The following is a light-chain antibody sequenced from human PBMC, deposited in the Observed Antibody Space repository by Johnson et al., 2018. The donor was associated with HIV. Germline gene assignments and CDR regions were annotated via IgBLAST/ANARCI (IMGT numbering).Light chain of an antibody. CDR1: SSNIGNNY. V-gene: IGLV1-51*02. CDR3: GTWDSGLSAGGV. CDR2: ENN. Sequence: QSVLTQPPSVSAAPGQKVTISCSGSSSNIGNNYVSWYQQLPGTAPKLLIYENNKRPSGIPDRFSGSKSGTPATLGITGLQTGDEADYYCGTWDSGLSAGGVFGTGTKVTVL. J-gene: IGLJ1*01.